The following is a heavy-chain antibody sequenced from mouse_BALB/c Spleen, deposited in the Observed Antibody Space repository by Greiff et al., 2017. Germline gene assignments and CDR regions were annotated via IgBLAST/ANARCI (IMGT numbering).Heavy chain of an antibody. CDR2: IRSKSNNYAT. Sequence: GGGLVQPKGSLKLSCAASGFTFNTYAMNWVRQAPGKGLEWVARIRSKSNNYATYYADSVKDRFTISRDDSQSMLYLQMNNLKTEDTAMYYCVRQGFDGYYGYFDVWGAGTTVTVSS. D-gene: IGHD2-3*01. V-gene: IGHV10-1*02. CDR1: GFTFNTYA. J-gene: IGHJ1*01. CDR3: VRQGFDGYYGYFDV.